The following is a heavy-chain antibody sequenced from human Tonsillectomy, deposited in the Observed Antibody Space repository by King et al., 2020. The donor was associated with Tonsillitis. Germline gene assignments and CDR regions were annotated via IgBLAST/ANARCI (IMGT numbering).Heavy chain of an antibody. CDR1: GFTFSSYA. D-gene: IGHD5-18*01. V-gene: IGHV3-23*04. J-gene: IGHJ6*01. Sequence: VQLVESGGGLVQPGGSLRLSCAASGFTFSSYAMSWVRQAPGKGLEWVSGISAGGGSTFYADSVKGRFTISRDNSKNTLFLQMNSLRAEDTAVYYCAKDRAAMVTPTGSMDVWAQGTTVTVS. CDR2: ISAGGGST. CDR3: AKDRAAMVTPTGSMDV.